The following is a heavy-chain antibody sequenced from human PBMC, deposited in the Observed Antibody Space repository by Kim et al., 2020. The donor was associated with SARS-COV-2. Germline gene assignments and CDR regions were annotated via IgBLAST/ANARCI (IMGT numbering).Heavy chain of an antibody. V-gene: IGHV4-34*01. CDR1: GGSFSGYY. Sequence: SETLSLTCAVYGGSFSGYYWSWIRQPPGKWLEWIGEINHSGSTNYNPSLKSRVTISVDTSKNQFSLKLSSVTAADTAVYYCARGTYSSSWYGRRNWFDPWGQGTLVTVSS. D-gene: IGHD6-13*01. CDR3: ARGTYSSSWYGRRNWFDP. CDR2: INHSGST. J-gene: IGHJ5*02.